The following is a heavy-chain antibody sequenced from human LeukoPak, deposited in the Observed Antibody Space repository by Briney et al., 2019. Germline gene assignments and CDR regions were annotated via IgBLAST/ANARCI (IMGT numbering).Heavy chain of an antibody. CDR1: GFAFSSSW. D-gene: IGHD2-2*01. V-gene: IGHV3-7*01. CDR2: IKQDGSET. J-gene: IGHJ6*03. CDR3: ARRAPGYCITTSCPDTYYYYYYMDV. Sequence: GGSLRLSCAASGFAFSSSWMSWVRQAPGKGLEWVANIKQDGSETYYVDSLKGRFTVSRDNAKNSGYLQMNNLRAEDTAVYYCARRAPGYCITTSCPDTYYYYYYMDVWGKGTTVTVSS.